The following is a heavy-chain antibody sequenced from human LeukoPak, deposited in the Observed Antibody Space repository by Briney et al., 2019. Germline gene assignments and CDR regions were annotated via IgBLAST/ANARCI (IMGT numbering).Heavy chain of an antibody. CDR2: IWYDGSNK. Sequence: PGGSLRLSCAASGFTFSSYAMHWVRQAPGKGLEWVAIIWYDGSNKYYADSVKGRFTISRDNSRDTLHLQMNSLRAEDTAVYYCAKDNYDYGDYDGGDYWGQGTLVTVSS. CDR3: AKDNYDYGDYDGGDY. J-gene: IGHJ4*02. CDR1: GFTFSSYA. D-gene: IGHD4-17*01. V-gene: IGHV3-30*02.